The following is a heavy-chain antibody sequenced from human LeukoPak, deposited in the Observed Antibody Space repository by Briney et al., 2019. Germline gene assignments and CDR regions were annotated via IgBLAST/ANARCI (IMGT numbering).Heavy chain of an antibody. J-gene: IGHJ3*02. CDR3: ASFCSSTSCYGVNDAFDI. CDR2: ISGSGSTI. V-gene: IGHV3-11*01. Sequence: GGSLRLAWAASGFTFSDYYMSWIRQAPGGGLEWVSYISGSGSTIYYADSVKGRFTISRANAKNSLYLQMNSLRAEDTAVYYCASFCSSTSCYGVNDAFDIWGQGTMVTVSS. D-gene: IGHD2-2*01. CDR1: GFTFSDYY.